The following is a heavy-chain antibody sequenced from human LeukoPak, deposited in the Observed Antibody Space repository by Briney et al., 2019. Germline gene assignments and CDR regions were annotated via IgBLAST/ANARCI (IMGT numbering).Heavy chain of an antibody. D-gene: IGHD3-10*01. CDR1: GYTFTGFS. J-gene: IGHJ4*02. Sequence: ASVKVSCKASGYTFTGFSMHWVRQAPGQELEGMGWINPNSGGTNYAQKFQGRVTMTRDTSISTAYMELGRLRSDDPAVYHCARHRKRTTLLWFGELYPDYWGQGTLVTVSS. CDR3: ARHRKRTTLLWFGELYPDY. CDR2: INPNSGGT. V-gene: IGHV1-2*02.